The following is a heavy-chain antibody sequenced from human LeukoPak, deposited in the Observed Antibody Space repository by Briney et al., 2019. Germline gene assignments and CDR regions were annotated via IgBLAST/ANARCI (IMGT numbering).Heavy chain of an antibody. Sequence: SETLSLTCTVSGGSISGNYYWSWIRQPAGKGLEWIGRIYTSGSTNYNPPLKSRVTMSVDTSKNQFSLKLSSVTAADTAVYYCARGYGYSSSWYWDYYYYYYMDVWGKGTTVTISS. CDR2: IYTSGST. D-gene: IGHD6-13*01. CDR1: GGSISGNYY. J-gene: IGHJ6*03. CDR3: ARGYGYSSSWYWDYYYYYYMDV. V-gene: IGHV4-4*07.